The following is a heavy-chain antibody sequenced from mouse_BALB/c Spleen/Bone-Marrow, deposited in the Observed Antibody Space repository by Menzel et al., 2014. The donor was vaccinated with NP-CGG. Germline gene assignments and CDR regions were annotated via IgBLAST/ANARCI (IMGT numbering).Heavy chain of an antibody. CDR2: IYPGNVNT. V-gene: IGHV1S56*01. Sequence: QVQLQQSGPELVKPGASVRISCKASSYTFTTYYIYWVKQRPGQGLEWIGWIYPGNVNTKYNEKFKAKATLTADKSSSTAYMQLSSLTSEDSAVYFCARSRYGSYYGYWGQGTPLTVSS. CDR1: SYTFTTYY. D-gene: IGHD1-1*01. CDR3: ARSRYGSYYGY. J-gene: IGHJ2*01.